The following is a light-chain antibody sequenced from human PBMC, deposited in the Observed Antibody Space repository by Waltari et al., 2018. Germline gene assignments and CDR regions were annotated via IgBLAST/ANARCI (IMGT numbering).Light chain of an antibody. V-gene: IGLV2-11*01. CDR1: SRDVGGYNF. Sequence: QSALTQPRSVSGSPGQSVTISCTGTSRDVGGYNFVSWYQHLPGKAPKLIIYDVSARPAGDPERFAGSKSGNTASLTISGLQAEDEADYYCCSYAGSHTLGVFGTGTKVTVL. J-gene: IGLJ1*01. CDR2: DVS. CDR3: CSYAGSHTLGV.